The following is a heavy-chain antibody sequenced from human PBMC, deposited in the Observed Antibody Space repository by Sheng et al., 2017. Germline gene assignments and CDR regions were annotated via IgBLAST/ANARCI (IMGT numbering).Heavy chain of an antibody. Sequence: QVQLVESGGGVVQPGRSLRLSCAASGFSLSSYGMHWVRQAPGKGLEWVTVISFDGTNEYYADSVKGRFTISRDNSKNTLYLQMNSLRAEDTAVYYCARGSYYVGDYWGQGTLLTVSS. V-gene: IGHV3-30*03. J-gene: IGHJ4*02. CDR3: ARGSYYVGDY. D-gene: IGHD1-26*01. CDR2: ISFDGTNE. CDR1: GFSLSSYG.